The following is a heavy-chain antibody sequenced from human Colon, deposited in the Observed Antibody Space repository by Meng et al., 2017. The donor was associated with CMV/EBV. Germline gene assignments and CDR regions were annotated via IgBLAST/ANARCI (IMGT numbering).Heavy chain of an antibody. J-gene: IGHJ3*01. CDR1: EFTFNNYK. D-gene: IGHD4-11*01. CDR2: INSRGTTI. CDR3: TRDNRENSNLDAFDV. V-gene: IGHV3-48*03. Sequence: GESLKISCVASEFTFNNYKMNWVRQAPGKGLEWISYINSRGTTIYYADSVKGRFTISRDNANNSLYLQMNSLRAEDAAVYYCTRDNRENSNLDAFDVWGQGTVVTVSS.